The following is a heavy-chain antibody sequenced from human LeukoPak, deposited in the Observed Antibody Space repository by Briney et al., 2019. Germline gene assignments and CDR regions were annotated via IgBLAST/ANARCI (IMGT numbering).Heavy chain of an antibody. CDR3: AKDESVSADYYFDY. CDR1: GFTFSGYA. D-gene: IGHD5/OR15-5a*01. V-gene: IGHV3-30*04. J-gene: IGHJ4*02. Sequence: GGSLRLSCAASGFTFSGYAMHWVRQAPGKGLEWLTVISTDGNDKHYADSVKGRFTVSRDNSKNTLFLQMNNLRTEDTAVYYCAKDESVSADYYFDYWGQGTLVTVSS. CDR2: ISTDGNDK.